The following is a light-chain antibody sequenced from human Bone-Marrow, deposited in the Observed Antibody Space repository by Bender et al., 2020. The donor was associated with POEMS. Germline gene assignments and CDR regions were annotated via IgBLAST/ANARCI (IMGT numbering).Light chain of an antibody. CDR2: EVS. CDR3: SSYAGTNNVV. V-gene: IGLV2-8*01. CDR1: SSDVGGYNY. J-gene: IGLJ2*01. Sequence: QSALTQPPSASASPGQSVTISCTGTSSDVGGYNYVSWYQQFPGKAPKLIISEVSKRPSGVPDRFSGSKSGNTASLTVSGVQSEDEGDYYCSSYAGTNNVVFGGGTKLTVL.